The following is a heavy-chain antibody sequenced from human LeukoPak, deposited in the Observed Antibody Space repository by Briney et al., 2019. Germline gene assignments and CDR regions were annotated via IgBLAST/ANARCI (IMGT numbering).Heavy chain of an antibody. CDR2: IFYSGNT. CDR1: GGSISGYY. D-gene: IGHD4-11*01. J-gene: IGHJ4*02. V-gene: IGHV4-59*08. CDR3: ARQSNDYSDYTFES. Sequence: PSETLSLTCTVSGGSISGYYWSWIRQAPGKELEWIGYIFYSGNTRYNPSLKSRVTISIDTPKNQFSLKLSSVTAADSAVYYCARQSNDYSDYTFESWGQGTLVTASS.